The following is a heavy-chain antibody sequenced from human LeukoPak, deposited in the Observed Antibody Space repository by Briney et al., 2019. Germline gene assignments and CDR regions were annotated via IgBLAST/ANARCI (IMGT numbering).Heavy chain of an antibody. CDR1: GYTFTSYG. V-gene: IGHV1-69*13. D-gene: IGHD1-26*01. Sequence: GASVKVSCKASGYTFTSYGISWVRQAPGQGLEWMGGIIPIFGTANYAQKFQGRVTITADESTSTAYMELSSLRSEDTAVYCCARGPIALATTSWFDPWGQGTLVTVSS. CDR2: IIPIFGTA. CDR3: ARGPIALATTSWFDP. J-gene: IGHJ5*02.